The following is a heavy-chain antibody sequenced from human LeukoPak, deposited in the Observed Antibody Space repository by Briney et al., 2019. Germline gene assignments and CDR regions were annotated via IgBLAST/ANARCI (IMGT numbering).Heavy chain of an antibody. D-gene: IGHD3-22*01. CDR1: GFTFSSYA. V-gene: IGHV3-30-3*01. CDR3: AGDREPSPITMIVRFLKH. CDR2: ISYDGSNK. J-gene: IGHJ1*01. Sequence: GGSLRLSCAASGFTFSSYAMHWVRQARGKGLEWVAVISYDGSNKYYADCVKGRFTLSRDNSMNTLYLQMHSLRAEDTAVYYCAGDREPSPITMIVRFLKHWGQGTLVTVSS.